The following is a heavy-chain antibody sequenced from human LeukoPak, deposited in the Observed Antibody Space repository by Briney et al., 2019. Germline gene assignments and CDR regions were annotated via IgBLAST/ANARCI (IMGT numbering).Heavy chain of an antibody. CDR1: GGSISSYY. Sequence: ASETLSLTCTVPGGSISSYYWSWIRQPPGKGLEWIGYFYTSGSTNYNPSLKSRVTISVDTSKNQFSLKLSSVTAADTAVYYCARQSTGYCSSTSCYTLSNNWFDPWGQGTLVTVSS. CDR2: FYTSGST. D-gene: IGHD2-2*02. CDR3: ARQSTGYCSSTSCYTLSNNWFDP. V-gene: IGHV4-4*09. J-gene: IGHJ5*02.